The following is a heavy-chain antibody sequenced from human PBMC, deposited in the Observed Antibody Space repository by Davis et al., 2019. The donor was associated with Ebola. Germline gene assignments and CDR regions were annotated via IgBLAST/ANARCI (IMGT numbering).Heavy chain of an antibody. CDR1: GYTFTSYY. J-gene: IGHJ5*02. Sequence: SVKVSCKASGYTFTSYYMHWVRQAPGQGLEWMGGIIPIFGTANYAQKFQGRVTITADKSTSTAYMELSSLRSEDTAVYYCARDKEVSVVVVVAAILVGWFDPWGQGTLVTVSS. CDR3: ARDKEVSVVVVVAAILVGWFDP. D-gene: IGHD2-15*01. V-gene: IGHV1-69*06. CDR2: IIPIFGTA.